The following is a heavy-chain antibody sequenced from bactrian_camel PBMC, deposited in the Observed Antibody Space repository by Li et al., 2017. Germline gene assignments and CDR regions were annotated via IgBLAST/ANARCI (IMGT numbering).Heavy chain of an antibody. Sequence: HVQLVESGGSSVQAGGSLRLSCAASGLTYSDNFMAWFRQTPGKEREGVAAITTDSRSQAYADSVKGRFTISTDNEYNEPKILRLLMNDLRPDDTAIYYCAAHAEGRGVAAGTSFFTLFDDGYWGQGTQVTVS. V-gene: IGHV3S55*01. CDR1: GLTYSDNF. J-gene: IGHJ6*01. CDR3: AAHAEGRGVAAGTSFFTLFDDGY. D-gene: IGHD1*01. CDR2: ITTDSRS.